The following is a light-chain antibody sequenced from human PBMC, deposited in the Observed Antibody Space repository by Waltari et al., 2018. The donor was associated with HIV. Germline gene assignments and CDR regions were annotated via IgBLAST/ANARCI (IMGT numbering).Light chain of an antibody. J-gene: IGLJ3*02. CDR1: GLSKHY. CDR3: QSADASDTFLWV. CDR2: KDS. V-gene: IGLV3-25*03. Sequence: SYELTQTPSVSVSPGQTARITCSGDGLSKHYTYWYQQRPGQAPVLVIYKDSERPSGIPERYSGSSSGTTVTLTISGVQAEDEADYYCQSADASDTFLWVFGGGTKVTVL.